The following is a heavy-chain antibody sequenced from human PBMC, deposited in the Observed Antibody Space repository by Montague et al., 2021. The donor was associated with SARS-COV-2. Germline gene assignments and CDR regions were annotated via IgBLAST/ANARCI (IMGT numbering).Heavy chain of an antibody. J-gene: IGHJ4*02. CDR2: IYYSGST. Sequence: SETLSLTCTVSGGSISSSSYYWGWIRQPPGKVLEWIGSIYYSGSTYYXPSLKSRVTISVDTSKNQFSLKLSSVTAADTAVYYCARQSPVTMIVVVISGRFDYWGQGTLVTVSP. D-gene: IGHD3-22*01. CDR3: ARQSPVTMIVVVISGRFDY. CDR1: GGSISSSSYY. V-gene: IGHV4-39*01.